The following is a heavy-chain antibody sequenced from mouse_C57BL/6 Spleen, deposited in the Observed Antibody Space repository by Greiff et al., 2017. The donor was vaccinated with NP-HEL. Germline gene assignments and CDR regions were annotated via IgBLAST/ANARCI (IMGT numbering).Heavy chain of an antibody. CDR3: AREEGYG. V-gene: IGHV3-6*01. D-gene: IGHD3-2*02. CDR1: GYSITSGYY. J-gene: IGHJ3*02. CDR2: ISYDGSN. Sequence: VQLQESGPGLVKPSQSLSLTCSVTGYSITSGYYWNWIRQFPGNKLEWMGYISYDGSNNYNPSLKNRISITRDTSKNQFFLKLNSVTTEDTATYYCAREEGYGWGQGTLVTVSA.